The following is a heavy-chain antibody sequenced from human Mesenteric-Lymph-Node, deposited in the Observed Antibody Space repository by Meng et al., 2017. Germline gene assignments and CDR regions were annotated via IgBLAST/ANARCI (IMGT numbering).Heavy chain of an antibody. CDR1: GFTFSSYG. CDR2: IWYDGSNK. Sequence: GESLKISCAASGFTFSSYGMHWVRQAPGKGLEWVAVIWYDGSNKYYADSVKGRFTISRDNSKNTLYLQMNSLRAEDTAVYYCARAFDGQLDYWGQGTLVTVSS. V-gene: IGHV3-33*01. CDR3: ARAFDGQLDY. J-gene: IGHJ4*02.